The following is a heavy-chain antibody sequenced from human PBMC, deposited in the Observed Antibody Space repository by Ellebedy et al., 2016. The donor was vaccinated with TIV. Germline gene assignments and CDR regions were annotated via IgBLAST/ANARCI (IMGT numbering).Heavy chain of an antibody. J-gene: IGHJ6*02. CDR2: FSYSGST. Sequence: GSLRLXXTVSGGSISSYYWSWIRQPPGKGLEWIGYFSYSGSTNYSPSLKSRVTISVDTSKNQFSLKLSSVTAADTAVYYCASTTTGSSYYYYGMDVWGQGTTVTVSS. CDR1: GGSISSYY. CDR3: ASTTTGSSYYYYGMDV. V-gene: IGHV4-59*01. D-gene: IGHD1-1*01.